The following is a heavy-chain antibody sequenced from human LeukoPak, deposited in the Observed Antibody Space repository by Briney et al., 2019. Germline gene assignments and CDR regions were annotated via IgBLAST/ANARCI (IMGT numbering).Heavy chain of an antibody. CDR3: ASVTYYDFWSGYDYYYYMDV. CDR1: GGTFSSYT. D-gene: IGHD3-3*01. Sequence: GASVKVSCKASGGTFSSYTISWVRQAPGQGLEWMGRIIPILGIANYAQKFQGRVTITADKSTSTAYMELSSLRSEDTAVYYCASVTYYDFWSGYDYYYYMDVWGKGTTVTVSS. J-gene: IGHJ6*03. V-gene: IGHV1-69*02. CDR2: IIPILGIA.